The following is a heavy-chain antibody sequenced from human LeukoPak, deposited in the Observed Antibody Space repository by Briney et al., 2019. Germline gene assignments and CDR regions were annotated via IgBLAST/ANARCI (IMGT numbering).Heavy chain of an antibody. D-gene: IGHD2-2*01. J-gene: IGHJ6*02. CDR2: INPNSGGT. V-gene: IGHV1-2*02. CDR3: ARDDCSSTSCSYGMDV. Sequence: ASVKVSCKASGYTFTGYYMHWVRQAPGQGLEWMGWINPNSGGTNYAQKFQGRVTMARDTSISTAYMELGRLRSDDTAVYYCARDDCSSTSCSYGMDVWGQGTTVTVSS. CDR1: GYTFTGYY.